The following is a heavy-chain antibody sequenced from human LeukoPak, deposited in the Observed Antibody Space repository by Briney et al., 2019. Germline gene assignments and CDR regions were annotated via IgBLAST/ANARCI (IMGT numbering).Heavy chain of an antibody. CDR1: GGSISSSSYY. CDR3: ARVVSGDGVYDY. CDR2: IYYSGST. Sequence: SETLSLTCTVSGGSISSSSYYWGWIRQPPGKGLEWIGSIYYSGSTYYNPSLKSRVTISVDTSKNQFSLKLSSVTAADTAVYYCARVVSGDGVYDYWGQGTLVTVSS. D-gene: IGHD5-24*01. J-gene: IGHJ4*02. V-gene: IGHV4-39*01.